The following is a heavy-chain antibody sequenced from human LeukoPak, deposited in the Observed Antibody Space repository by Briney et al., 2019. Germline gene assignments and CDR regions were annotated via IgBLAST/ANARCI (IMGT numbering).Heavy chain of an antibody. CDR1: GFTFRTYN. Sequence: GGSLRLSCAASGFTFRTYNMNWIRQAPGKGLEWVSSISGTSTYIYYADSMKGRFIISRDNARNSLYLEMNSLRAEDTAVYYCARIIGISGTYPTDYWGQGTLVTVSS. V-gene: IGHV3-21*06. J-gene: IGHJ4*02. CDR2: ISGTSTYI. D-gene: IGHD1-26*01. CDR3: ARIIGISGTYPTDY.